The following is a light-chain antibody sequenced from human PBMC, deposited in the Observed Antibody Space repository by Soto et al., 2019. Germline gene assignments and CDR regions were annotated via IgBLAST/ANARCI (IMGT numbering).Light chain of an antibody. Sequence: DIQLTQSPSSLSASVGDRVTITCRASQTISRNLNWYQQKPGEAPRLLMYVVSTLQGGVPSRFSGSESGTDYTLTISSVQPDDFATYYCQQSCSIPYTFGQGTKLEIK. CDR2: VVS. J-gene: IGKJ2*01. CDR1: QTISRN. CDR3: QQSCSIPYT. V-gene: IGKV1-39*01.